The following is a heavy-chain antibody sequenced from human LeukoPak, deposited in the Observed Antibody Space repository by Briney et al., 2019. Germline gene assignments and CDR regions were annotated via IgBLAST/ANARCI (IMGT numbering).Heavy chain of an antibody. CDR1: GYIFSSYW. V-gene: IGHV5-10-1*01. Sequence: GESLKISCKGSGYIFSSYWISWVRQMPGKGLEWMGRIDPSDSYTNYSPSFQGHVTISADKSVNTAYLQWSNLKASDTAMYFCARHTGTWYYWGQGTLVTVSS. CDR3: ARHTGTWYY. CDR2: IDPSDSYT. J-gene: IGHJ4*02. D-gene: IGHD1-14*01.